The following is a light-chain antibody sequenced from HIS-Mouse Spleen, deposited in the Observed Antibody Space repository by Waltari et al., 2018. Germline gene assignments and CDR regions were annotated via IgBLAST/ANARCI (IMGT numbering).Light chain of an antibody. CDR1: AVPKKY. J-gene: IGLJ2*01. V-gene: IGLV3-10*01. CDR3: YSTDSSGNHRV. CDR2: EDS. Sequence: SYELTQPPSVSVSPGQTARINCSGDAVPKKYAYWYQQKSGQAPVLVIDEDSKRPSGIPERFSGSSSGTMATLTISGAQVEDEADYYCYSTDSSGNHRVFGGGTKLTVL.